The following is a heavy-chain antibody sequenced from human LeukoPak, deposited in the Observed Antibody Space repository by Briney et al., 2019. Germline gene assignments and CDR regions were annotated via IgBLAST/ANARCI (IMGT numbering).Heavy chain of an antibody. CDR2: FDPEDGET. CDR1: GYTLTELS. D-gene: IGHD3-22*01. CDR3: ATMGVYYYDSRDY. Sequence: ASVKVSCKVSGYTLTELSMHWVRQAPGKGLEWMGGFDPEDGETIYAQKFQGRVTMTEDTSTDTAYMELSSPRSEDTAVYYCATMGVYYYDSRDYWGQGTLLTVSS. V-gene: IGHV1-24*01. J-gene: IGHJ4*02.